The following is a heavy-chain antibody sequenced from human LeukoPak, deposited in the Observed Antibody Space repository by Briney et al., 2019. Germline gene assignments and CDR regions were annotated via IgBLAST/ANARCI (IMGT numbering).Heavy chain of an antibody. D-gene: IGHD2-15*01. CDR3: AKVRVGTAHFDY. V-gene: IGHV3-30*18. J-gene: IGHJ4*02. CDR2: ISHDGSNN. CDR1: GFTFSNYG. Sequence: GGSLRLSCAASGFTFSNYGMHWVRHAPGKGLEWVVVISHDGSNNNYADSVKGRFTISRDNSKNTLYLQMNSLRPEDTAVYYCAKVRVGTAHFDYWGQGTLVTVSS.